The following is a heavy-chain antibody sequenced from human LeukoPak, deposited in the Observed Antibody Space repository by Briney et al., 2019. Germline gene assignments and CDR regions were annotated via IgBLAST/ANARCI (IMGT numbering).Heavy chain of an antibody. D-gene: IGHD1-26*01. CDR2: IYYSGST. J-gene: IGHJ4*02. Sequence: PSETLSLTCTVSGGSISSYYWSWIRQPPGKGLEWIGHIYYSGSTNYNPSLKSRVTISVDTSKNQFSLKLSSVTAADTAVYYCARSAGGGLLDYWGQGTLVTVSS. V-gene: IGHV4-59*08. CDR3: ARSAGGGLLDY. CDR1: GGSISSYY.